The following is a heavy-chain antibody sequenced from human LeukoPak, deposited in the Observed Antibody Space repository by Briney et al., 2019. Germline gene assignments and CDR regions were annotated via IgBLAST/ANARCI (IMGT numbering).Heavy chain of an antibody. J-gene: IGHJ5*02. Sequence: SETLSLTCTVSGGSISPYFWNWIRQPPGKELEWIGYISYTGSTNYNPSLKSRVTISVDTSKNQFSLQLTSVTAADTAVYYCARDDYRGVTNFDPWGQGTLVTVSS. CDR2: ISYTGST. D-gene: IGHD3-10*01. CDR1: GGSISPYF. CDR3: ARDDYRGVTNFDP. V-gene: IGHV4-59*01.